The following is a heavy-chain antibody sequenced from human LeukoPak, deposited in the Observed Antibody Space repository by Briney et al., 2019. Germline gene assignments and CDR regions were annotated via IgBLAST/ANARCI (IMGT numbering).Heavy chain of an antibody. CDR3: ARGLYDILTGYQEYFDY. CDR2: INHSGST. D-gene: IGHD3-9*01. V-gene: IGHV4-34*01. CDR1: GGSFSGYY. J-gene: IGHJ4*02. Sequence: SETLSLTCAVYGGSFSGYYWSWIRQPPGKGLEGIGEINHSGSTNYNPSLKSRVTISVDTSKNQFSLKLSSVTAADTAVYYCARGLYDILTGYQEYFDYWGQGTLVTVSS.